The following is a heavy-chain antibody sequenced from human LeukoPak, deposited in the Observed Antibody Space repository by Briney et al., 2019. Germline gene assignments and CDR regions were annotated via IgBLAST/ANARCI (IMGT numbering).Heavy chain of an antibody. CDR2: IYPGDSDT. Sequence: GESLKISCEGSGYSFPNYWVGWVRQMPGKGLEWMGIIYPGDSDTRYSPSFQGQVTISADKSISTAYLQWTSLKASDTAIYYCARHTREGASDTPFDYWGQGTLVTVSS. CDR1: GYSFPNYW. V-gene: IGHV5-51*01. J-gene: IGHJ4*02. D-gene: IGHD2-15*01. CDR3: ARHTREGASDTPFDY.